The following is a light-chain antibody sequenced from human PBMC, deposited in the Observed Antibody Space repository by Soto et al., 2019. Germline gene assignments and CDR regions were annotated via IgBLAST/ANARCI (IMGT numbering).Light chain of an antibody. CDR2: WAS. V-gene: IGKV4-1*01. Sequence: DIVMTQSPDSLAVSLGERATINCKSSQSVLYTSNNLNYLAWYQQKPGQPPKLLIYWASTRESGVPDRFSGSGSVTDFTLTISSLQAEDVAVFYCQQYDGAPLTFGGGTKVEIK. CDR1: QSVLYTSNNLNY. J-gene: IGKJ4*01. CDR3: QQYDGAPLT.